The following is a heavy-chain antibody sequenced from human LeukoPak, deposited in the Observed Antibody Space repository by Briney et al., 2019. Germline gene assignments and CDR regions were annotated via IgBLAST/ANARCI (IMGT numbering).Heavy chain of an antibody. Sequence: PSETLSLTCTVSGGSISSYYWSWIRQPPGKGLEWIGYIYYSGSTNYNPSLKSRVTISVDTSKNQFSLKLSSVTAADTAVYYCARSVRFLEWLSPPRHYYFDYWGQGTLVTVSS. CDR2: IYYSGST. V-gene: IGHV4-59*08. D-gene: IGHD3-3*01. CDR1: GGSISSYY. CDR3: ARSVRFLEWLSPPRHYYFDY. J-gene: IGHJ4*02.